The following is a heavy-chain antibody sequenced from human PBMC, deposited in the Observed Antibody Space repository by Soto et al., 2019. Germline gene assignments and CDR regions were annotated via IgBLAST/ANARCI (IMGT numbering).Heavy chain of an antibody. Sequence: QVQLVQSGAEVKKPGASVKVSCKASGYTFTSYDINWVRQATGQGLEWMGGMNPNSGNTVYAQRFQGRVTMTRTTSIRTAYMELSSLRSEDTAVYYCASERSYGLDYWGQGTLVTVSS. CDR2: MNPNSGNT. CDR1: GYTFTSYD. CDR3: ASERSYGLDY. D-gene: IGHD5-18*01. V-gene: IGHV1-8*01. J-gene: IGHJ4*02.